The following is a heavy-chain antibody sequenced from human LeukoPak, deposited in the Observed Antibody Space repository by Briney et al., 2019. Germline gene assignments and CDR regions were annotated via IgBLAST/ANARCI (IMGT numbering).Heavy chain of an antibody. Sequence: PSQTLSLTCTVSGGSIRSDDYYWSWIRQPPGKGLEWIGYIYYSGGTYYNPSLKSRLTLSIDTSKNQFSLKLSSVTAADTAVYYCTRDRRDGYNYVDLWGQGTLVTVSS. CDR1: GGSIRSDDYY. D-gene: IGHD5-24*01. J-gene: IGHJ5*02. V-gene: IGHV4-30-4*08. CDR2: IYYSGGT. CDR3: TRDRRDGYNYVDL.